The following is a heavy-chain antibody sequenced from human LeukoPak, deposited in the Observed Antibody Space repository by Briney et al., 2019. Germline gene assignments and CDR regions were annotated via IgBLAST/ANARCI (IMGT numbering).Heavy chain of an antibody. CDR1: GFTFSNSG. CDR2: ISRDGSER. J-gene: IGHJ4*02. CDR3: ATDRGWFFDN. V-gene: IGHV3-30*03. Sequence: PGRSLRLSCVTSGFTFSNSGMHWVRQAPGTGLEWLAFISRDGSERYFADSVKGRFTISRDNSKSTLYLQMNILREEDTAMFYCATDRGWFFDNWGQGALVTVAS. D-gene: IGHD2-15*01.